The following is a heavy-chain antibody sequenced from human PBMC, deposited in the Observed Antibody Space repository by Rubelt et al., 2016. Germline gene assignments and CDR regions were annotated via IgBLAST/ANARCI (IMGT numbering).Heavy chain of an antibody. CDR3: ARVYGEAEVNWFDP. D-gene: IGHD4-17*01. V-gene: IGHV3-48*01. CDR2: ISSTSGTI. Sequence: GKGLEWISYISSTSGTIYYADSVKGRFTISRDNAKNSLFLQMNSLRAEDTAMYYCARVYGEAEVNWFDPWGQGTLVTVSS. J-gene: IGHJ5*02.